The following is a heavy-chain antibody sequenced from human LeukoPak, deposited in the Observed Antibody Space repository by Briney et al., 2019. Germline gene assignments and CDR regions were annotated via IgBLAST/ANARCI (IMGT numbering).Heavy chain of an antibody. D-gene: IGHD1-1*01. J-gene: IGHJ2*01. V-gene: IGHV3-74*01. CDR1: GFTFSNYW. CDR2: INSDGSST. CDR3: TRTTTTADWYFDL. Sequence: GGSLRLSCAVSGFTFSNYWMYWVRHAPGKRLVWVARINSDGSSTTYADSVEGRFTISRDNTKSMLHLQMHSLRVDDSAVYFCTRTTTTADWYFDLWGRGTLVTVS.